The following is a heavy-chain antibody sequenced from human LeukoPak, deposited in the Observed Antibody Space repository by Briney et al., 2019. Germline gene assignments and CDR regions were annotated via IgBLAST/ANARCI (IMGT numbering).Heavy chain of an antibody. Sequence: SQTLSLTCTVSGGSISSGSYYWTWIRQPAGKGLEWIGRIYTSGSTNYNPSLKSRVTISVVTSKNQFSLNLTSVTAADTAVYYCARASALAADYWGQGTLVTVSS. D-gene: IGHD6-19*01. J-gene: IGHJ4*02. V-gene: IGHV4-61*02. CDR3: ARASALAADY. CDR1: GGSISSGSYY. CDR2: IYTSGST.